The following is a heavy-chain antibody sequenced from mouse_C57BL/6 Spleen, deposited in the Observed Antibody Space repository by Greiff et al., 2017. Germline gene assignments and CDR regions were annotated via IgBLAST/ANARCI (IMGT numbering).Heavy chain of an antibody. CDR3: ARREDYGRSYEYYAMDY. D-gene: IGHD1-1*01. V-gene: IGHV1-69*01. CDR1: GYTFTSYW. J-gene: IGHJ4*01. Sequence: QVQLQQPGAELVMPGASVKLSCKASGYTFTSYWMHWVKQRPGHGLEWIGELDPSASYTNYNQKVKGKSTLTVDKSSSTAYMQLSSLTSEDAAVYYCARREDYGRSYEYYAMDYWGQGTSVTVSS. CDR2: LDPSASYT.